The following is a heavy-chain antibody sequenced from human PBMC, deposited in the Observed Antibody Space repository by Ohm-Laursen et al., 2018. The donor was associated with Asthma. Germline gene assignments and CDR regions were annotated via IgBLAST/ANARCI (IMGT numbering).Heavy chain of an antibody. CDR2: ISDTGRST. CDR1: GFTFNNYA. Sequence: SLRLSCAASGFTFNNYAMNWVRQAPGKGLEWVSAISDTGRSTYHADSVKGRFTISRDNSKNTLYLQMTSLRAEDTAIYYCASQMTTVTTPFDYWGQGTLVTVSS. V-gene: IGHV3-23*01. CDR3: ASQMTTVTTPFDY. J-gene: IGHJ4*02. D-gene: IGHD4-17*01.